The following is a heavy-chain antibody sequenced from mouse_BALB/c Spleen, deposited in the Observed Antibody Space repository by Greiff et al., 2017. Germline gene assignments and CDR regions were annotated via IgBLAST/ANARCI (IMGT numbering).Heavy chain of an antibody. V-gene: IGHV5-9-3*01. CDR1: GFTFSSYA. J-gene: IGHJ2*01. D-gene: IGHD1-1*01. Sequence: EVKVVESGGGLVKPGGSLKLSCAASGFTFSSYAMSWVRQTPEKRLEWVATISSGGSYTYYPDSVKGRFTISRDNAKNTLYLQMSSLRSEDTAMYYYARHLRYFDYWGQGTTLTVSS. CDR3: ARHLRYFDY. CDR2: ISSGGSYT.